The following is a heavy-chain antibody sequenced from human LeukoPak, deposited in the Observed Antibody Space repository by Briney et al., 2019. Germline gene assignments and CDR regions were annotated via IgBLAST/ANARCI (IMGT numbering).Heavy chain of an antibody. CDR1: GGSFSDYY. V-gene: IGHV4-34*01. CDR3: ARRNTMVRGVMRFDP. J-gene: IGHJ5*02. CDR2: INHSGST. Sequence: SETLSLTCAVYGGSFSDYYWSWIRQPPGKGLEWIGEINHSGSTNYNPSLKSRVTISVDTSKNQFSLKLSSVTAADTAVYYCARRNTMVRGVMRFDPWGQGTLVTVSS. D-gene: IGHD3-10*01.